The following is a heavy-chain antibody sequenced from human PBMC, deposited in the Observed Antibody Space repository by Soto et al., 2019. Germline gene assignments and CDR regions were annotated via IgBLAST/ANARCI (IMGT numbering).Heavy chain of an antibody. CDR3: AKDFFMAAPGVYFQH. D-gene: IGHD6-13*01. CDR2: ISGSGDHK. J-gene: IGHJ1*01. Sequence: EVQLLESGGGLVQPGGSLRLSCAASGFTFSSYAMSWVRQAPGKGLEWVSAISGSGDHKYYADSVKGRFTISRDNSKNTLYLQMNSVRAEETAVYYCAKDFFMAAPGVYFQHGGQGTLVTFSS. V-gene: IGHV3-23*01. CDR1: GFTFSSYA.